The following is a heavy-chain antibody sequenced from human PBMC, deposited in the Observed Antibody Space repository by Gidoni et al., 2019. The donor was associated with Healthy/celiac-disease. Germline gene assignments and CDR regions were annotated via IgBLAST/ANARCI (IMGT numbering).Heavy chain of an antibody. CDR3: AREPKRGYSYGSIDY. J-gene: IGHJ4*02. Sequence: QLQLQESGPGLVKPSETLSLTCTVSGGSISSSSYYWGWIRQPPGKGLEWIGSIYYSGSTYYNPSLKSRVTISVDTSKNQFSLKLSSVTAADTAVYYCAREPKRGYSYGSIDYWGQGTLVTVSS. CDR1: GGSISSSSYY. V-gene: IGHV4-39*07. D-gene: IGHD5-18*01. CDR2: IYYSGST.